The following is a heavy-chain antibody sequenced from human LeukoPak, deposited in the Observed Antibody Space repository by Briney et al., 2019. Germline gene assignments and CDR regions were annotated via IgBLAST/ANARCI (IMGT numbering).Heavy chain of an antibody. CDR1: GFTFSSYG. D-gene: IGHD6-6*01. CDR3: ARDRREYSSSPGFWFDP. CDR2: IWYDGSNK. V-gene: IGHV3-33*01. J-gene: IGHJ5*02. Sequence: GRSLRLSCAASGFTFSSYGMHWVRQAPGKGLEWVAVIWYDGSNKYYADSVKGRFTISRDNSKNTLYLQMNSLRAEDTAVYYCARDRREYSSSPGFWFDPWGQGTLVTVSS.